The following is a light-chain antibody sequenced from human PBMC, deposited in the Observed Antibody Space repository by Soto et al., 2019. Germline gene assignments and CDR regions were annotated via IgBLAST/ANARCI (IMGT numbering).Light chain of an antibody. J-gene: IGKJ5*01. V-gene: IGKV3-20*01. CDR1: QSVSSSY. Sequence: EIVLTQSPGTLSLSPGERATLSFMASQSVSSSYLAWYQQKPGQAPRLLIYGASSRATGIPDRFSGSGSGTEFTLTISSLQSEDFAVYFCQQYNDWPITFGQGTRLEIK. CDR2: GAS. CDR3: QQYNDWPIT.